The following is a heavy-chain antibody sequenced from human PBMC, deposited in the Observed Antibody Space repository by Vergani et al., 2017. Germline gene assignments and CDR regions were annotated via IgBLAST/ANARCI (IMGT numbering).Heavy chain of an antibody. J-gene: IGHJ5*02. CDR1: GFTFRSCY. D-gene: IGHD6-19*01. V-gene: IGHV3-7*01. Sequence: EVPLVESGGGLVQPGGSLRLSCAASGFTFRSCYMSWVRQAPGKGLECVANIKPDGSEKYYVDSVRGRFTISRDNTKNSMYLQMNSLRAEDTAVYYCARDRFVQWHGTGGFAPWGQGTLVIVSS. CDR3: ARDRFVQWHGTGGFAP. CDR2: IKPDGSEK.